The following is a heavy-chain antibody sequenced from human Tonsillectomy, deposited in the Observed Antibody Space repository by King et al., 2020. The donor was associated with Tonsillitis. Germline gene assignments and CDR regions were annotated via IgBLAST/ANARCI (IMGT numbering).Heavy chain of an antibody. Sequence: VQLVESGGGVVQPGGSLRLSCAASGFTFSSYGMHWVRQAPGKGLEWVAFIRYDGSNKYYADSVKGRFTISRDNSKNTLYLQMNSLRAEDTAVYYCAKDFHGGKRIVVVSAHWFDPWGQGTLVTVSS. CDR1: GFTFSSYG. D-gene: IGHD2-2*01. CDR3: AKDFHGGKRIVVVSAHWFDP. J-gene: IGHJ5*02. V-gene: IGHV3-30*02. CDR2: IRYDGSNK.